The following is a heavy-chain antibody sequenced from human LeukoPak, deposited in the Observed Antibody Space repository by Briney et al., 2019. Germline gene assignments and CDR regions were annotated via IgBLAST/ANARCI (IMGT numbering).Heavy chain of an antibody. D-gene: IGHD2-15*01. J-gene: IGHJ5*02. CDR1: GFTFSSYW. CDR2: IKQDGSEK. CDR3: ARIVVVVAATWFDP. Sequence: PGGSLRLSCAASGFTFSSYWMSWVRQAPGKGLEWVANIKQDGSEKYYVDSVKGRFTISRDSAKNSLYLQMNSLRAEDTAVYYCARIVVVVAATWFDPWGQGTLVPSPQ. V-gene: IGHV3-7*01.